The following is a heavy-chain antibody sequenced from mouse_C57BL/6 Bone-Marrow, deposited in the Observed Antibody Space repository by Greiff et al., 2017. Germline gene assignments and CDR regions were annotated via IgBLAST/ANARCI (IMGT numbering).Heavy chain of an antibody. V-gene: IGHV7-3*01. Sequence: EVMLVESGGGLVQPGGSLSLSCAASGFTFTDYYMSWVRQPPGKALEWLGFIRNKANGYTTEYSASVKGRFTISRDNSQSILYLQMNALRAEDSATYYCASLAYYAMDCWGQGTSVTVSS. CDR2: IRNKANGYTT. CDR3: ASLAYYAMDC. J-gene: IGHJ4*01. CDR1: GFTFTDYY.